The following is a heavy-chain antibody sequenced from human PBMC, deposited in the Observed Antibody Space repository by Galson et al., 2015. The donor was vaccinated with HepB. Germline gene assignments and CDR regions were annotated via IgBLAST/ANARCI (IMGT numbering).Heavy chain of an antibody. V-gene: IGHV3-21*04. J-gene: IGHJ4*02. CDR3: ARVQSVVGASHFDY. D-gene: IGHD1-26*01. Sequence: SLRLSCAASGFTFSSYSMNWVRQAPGKGLEWVSSISSSSSYIYYADSVKGRFTISRDNAKNSLYLQVNSLRAEDTAVYYCARVQSVVGASHFDYWGQGTLVTVSS. CDR2: ISSSSSYI. CDR1: GFTFSSYS.